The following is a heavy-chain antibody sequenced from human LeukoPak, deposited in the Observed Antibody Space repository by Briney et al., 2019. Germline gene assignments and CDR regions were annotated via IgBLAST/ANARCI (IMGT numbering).Heavy chain of an antibody. Sequence: GGSLRLSCAASGFTVSNNYMNWVRHAPGKGLEWVSLIYSGGSTHYADSVKGRFTISRDSSRNTLYLQMNSLRVEDTAVYYCARDPSAVAINTYAWGQGTLVTVSS. D-gene: IGHD2-15*01. CDR2: IYSGGST. CDR3: ARDPSAVAINTYA. V-gene: IGHV3-66*01. J-gene: IGHJ5*02. CDR1: GFTVSNNY.